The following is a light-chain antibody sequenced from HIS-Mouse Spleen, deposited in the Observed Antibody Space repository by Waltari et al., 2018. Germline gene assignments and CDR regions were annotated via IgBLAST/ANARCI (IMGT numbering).Light chain of an antibody. CDR1: SSNIGSNY. CDR2: RNN. Sequence: SVLTQPPPASGTPGQRATIPCSGRSSNIGSNYVYWFQQLPGTAPKLLIYRNNQRPSGVPDRFSGSKSGTSASLAISGLRSEDEADYYCAAWDDSLSGPRVFGGGTKLTVL. J-gene: IGLJ2*01. V-gene: IGLV1-47*01. CDR3: AAWDDSLSGPRV.